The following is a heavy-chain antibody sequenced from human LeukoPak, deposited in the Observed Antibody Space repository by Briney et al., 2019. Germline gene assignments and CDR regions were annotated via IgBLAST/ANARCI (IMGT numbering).Heavy chain of an antibody. CDR1: GYSISSGYY. CDR3: ARDGGELRFLEWLSPPWLGPHSPPYPPQWSGGHYYYYMDV. CDR2: IYHSGST. V-gene: IGHV4-38-2*02. D-gene: IGHD3-3*01. Sequence: SETLSLTCTVSGYSISSGYYWGWIRQPPGKGLEWIGSIYHSGSTYYNPSLKSRVTISVDTSKNQFSLKLSSVTAADTAVYYCARDGGELRFLEWLSPPWLGPHSPPYPPQWSGGHYYYYMDVWGKGTTVTVSS. J-gene: IGHJ6*03.